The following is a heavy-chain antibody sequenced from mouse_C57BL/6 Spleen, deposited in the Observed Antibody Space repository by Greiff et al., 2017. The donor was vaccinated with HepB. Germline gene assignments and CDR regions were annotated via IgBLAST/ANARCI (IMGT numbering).Heavy chain of an antibody. V-gene: IGHV1-81*01. J-gene: IGHJ2*01. D-gene: IGHD2-4*01. Sequence: VKLMESGAELARPGASVKLSCKASGYTFTSYGISWVKQRTGQGLEWIGEIYPRSGNTYYNEKFKGKATLTADKSSSTAYMELRSLTSEDSAVYFCARDYDKGFDYWGQGTTLTVSS. CDR2: IYPRSGNT. CDR3: ARDYDKGFDY. CDR1: GYTFTSYG.